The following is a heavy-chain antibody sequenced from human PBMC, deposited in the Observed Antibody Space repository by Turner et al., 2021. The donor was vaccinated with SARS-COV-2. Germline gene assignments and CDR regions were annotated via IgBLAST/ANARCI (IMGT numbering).Heavy chain of an antibody. CDR1: GYTFTSYG. Sequence: QVQLVQSGAEVKKPGASVKVSCQASGYTFTSYGISWMRQAPGQGLEWMGWISAYNGYTNYAQKLQGRVTMTTDTSTSTAYMELRSLRSDDTAVYYCAREGYCSSNSCYRGQYYYYGMDVWGQGTTVTVSS. V-gene: IGHV1-18*04. J-gene: IGHJ6*02. CDR2: ISAYNGYT. CDR3: AREGYCSSNSCYRGQYYYYGMDV. D-gene: IGHD2-2*02.